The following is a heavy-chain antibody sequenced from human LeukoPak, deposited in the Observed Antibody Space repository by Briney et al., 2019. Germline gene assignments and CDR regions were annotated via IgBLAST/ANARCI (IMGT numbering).Heavy chain of an antibody. CDR2: ISTYNGDT. J-gene: IGHJ4*02. V-gene: IGHV1-18*01. D-gene: IGHD3-10*01. CDR3: AIGESSTPYYFDY. Sequence: ASVKVSCKASGYTFASYGISLVRQAPGQGLEWMGWISTYNGDTNYAQKLQGRVTMTTDTSTSTAYMELRSLRSDDTAVYYCAIGESSTPYYFDYWGRGTLVTVSS. CDR1: GYTFASYG.